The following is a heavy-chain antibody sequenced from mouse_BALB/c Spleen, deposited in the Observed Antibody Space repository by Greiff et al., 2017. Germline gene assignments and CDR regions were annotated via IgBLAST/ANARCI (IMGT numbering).Heavy chain of an antibody. V-gene: IGHV1S81*02. D-gene: IGHD2-2*01. Sequence: VQLQQSGAELVKPGASVKLSCKASGYTFTSYYMYWVKQRPGQGLEWIGGINPSNGGTNFNEKFKSKATLTVDKSSSTAYMQLSSLTSEDSAVYYCTRGGYDEAYWGQGTLVTVSA. CDR1: GYTFTSYY. CDR3: TRGGYDEAY. J-gene: IGHJ3*01. CDR2: INPSNGGT.